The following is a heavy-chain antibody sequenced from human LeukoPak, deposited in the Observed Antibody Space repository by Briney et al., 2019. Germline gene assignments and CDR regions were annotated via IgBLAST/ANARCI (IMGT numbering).Heavy chain of an antibody. D-gene: IGHD3-22*01. V-gene: IGHV1-18*01. J-gene: IGHJ4*02. Sequence: ASVKVSCKASGYTFTSYGISWVRQAPGQGLEWMGWISAYNGNTNYAQNLQGRVTMTTGTSTSTAYMELRSLRSDDTAVYYCARVGGYYDSSGYYWDWGQGTLVTVSS. CDR1: GYTFTSYG. CDR2: ISAYNGNT. CDR3: ARVGGYYDSSGYYWD.